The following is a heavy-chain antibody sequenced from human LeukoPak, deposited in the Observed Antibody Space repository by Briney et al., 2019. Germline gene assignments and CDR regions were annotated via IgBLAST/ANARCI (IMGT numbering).Heavy chain of an antibody. J-gene: IGHJ4*02. Sequence: PGGSLRLSCAASGFTFSSYGMHWVRQAPGKGLEWVAVISYDGSNKYYADSVKGRFTISRDNSKNTLYLQMNSLRAEDTAVYYCAKDRNSGYDLEGFDYWGQGTLVTVSS. V-gene: IGHV3-30*18. D-gene: IGHD5-12*01. CDR3: AKDRNSGYDLEGFDY. CDR1: GFTFSSYG. CDR2: ISYDGSNK.